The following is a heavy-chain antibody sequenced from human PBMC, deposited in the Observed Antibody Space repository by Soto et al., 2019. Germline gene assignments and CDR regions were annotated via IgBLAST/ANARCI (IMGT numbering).Heavy chain of an antibody. V-gene: IGHV3-64*01. CDR1: GFTFSSYA. Sequence: GGSLRLSCAASGFTFSSYAMHWVRQAPGKGLEYVSAISSNGGSTYYANSVKGRFTISRDNSKNTLYLQMSSLRSEDTAVYYCARTLYGDDVDYWGQGTLVTVSS. J-gene: IGHJ4*02. D-gene: IGHD4-17*01. CDR3: ARTLYGDDVDY. CDR2: ISSNGGST.